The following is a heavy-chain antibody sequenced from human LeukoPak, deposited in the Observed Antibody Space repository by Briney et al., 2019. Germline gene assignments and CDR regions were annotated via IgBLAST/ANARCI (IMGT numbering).Heavy chain of an antibody. V-gene: IGHV4-39*02. CDR1: GGSISSSSYY. CDR2: IYYSGST. Sequence: PSETLYLTCTVSGGSISSSSYYWGWIRQPPGKGLEWIGSIYYSGSTYYNPSLKSRVTISVDTSKNQFSLKLSSVTAADTAVYYCAREGITGTTDYWGQGTLVTVSS. CDR3: AREGITGTTDY. D-gene: IGHD1-7*01. J-gene: IGHJ4*02.